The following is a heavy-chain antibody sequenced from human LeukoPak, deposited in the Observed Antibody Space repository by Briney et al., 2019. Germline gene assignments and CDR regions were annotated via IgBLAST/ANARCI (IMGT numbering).Heavy chain of an antibody. Sequence: GGSLRLSCAASGFTFSDYYMSWIRQTPGKGLEWVSSITDSGSGTCYADSVKGRFTMSRDNSKNTLYLQMNSLRAEDTAAYYCAKNLLGSESFSWYFDLWGRGTLVTVSS. V-gene: IGHV3-23*01. CDR3: AKNLLGSESFSWYFDL. J-gene: IGHJ2*01. D-gene: IGHD1-26*01. CDR1: GFTFSDYY. CDR2: ITDSGSGT.